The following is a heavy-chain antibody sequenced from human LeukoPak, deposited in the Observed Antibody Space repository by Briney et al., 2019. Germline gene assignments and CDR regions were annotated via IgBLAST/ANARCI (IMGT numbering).Heavy chain of an antibody. CDR2: INPSGGST. CDR3: ARDLRKGDYVDYLWFDP. J-gene: IGHJ5*02. V-gene: IGHV1-46*01. D-gene: IGHD4-17*01. Sequence: ASVKVSCKASGYTFTSYYMHWVRQAPGQGLEWMGIINPSGGSTSYAQKFQGRVTMTRDMSTSTVYMELSSLRSEDTAVYYCARDLRKGDYVDYLWFDPWGQGTLVTVPS. CDR1: GYTFTSYY.